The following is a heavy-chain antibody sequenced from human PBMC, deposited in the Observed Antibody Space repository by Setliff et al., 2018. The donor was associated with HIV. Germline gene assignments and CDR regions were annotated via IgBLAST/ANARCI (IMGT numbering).Heavy chain of an antibody. Sequence: GGSLRLSCAASGFTVSSNYMGWVRPAPGTGMEWVSVIYSVGSTYYSDSVKGRFTISRDNSKHMLYLQMNSRRVDDTAVYFCARDKWASGFDFWGHGTLVTVSS. V-gene: IGHV3-66*01. J-gene: IGHJ4*01. D-gene: IGHD1-26*01. CDR1: GFTVSSNY. CDR3: ARDKWASGFDF. CDR2: IYSVGST.